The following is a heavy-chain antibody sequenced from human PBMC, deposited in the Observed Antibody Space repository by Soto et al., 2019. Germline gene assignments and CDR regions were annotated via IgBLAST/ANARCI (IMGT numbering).Heavy chain of an antibody. CDR2: IIPIFGTA. CDR3: ARALRVFGVTPYQKSFDS. CDR1: GGTFSSYA. V-gene: IGHV1-69*13. Sequence: SVKGSCQASGGTFSSYAISWVRQAPGQGLEWMGGIIPIFGTANYAQKFQGRVTIIADESTSTAYMEVTSLRSEDTAVYYCARALRVFGVTPYQKSFDSWGQGSLVTFCS. J-gene: IGHJ4*02. D-gene: IGHD2-21*02.